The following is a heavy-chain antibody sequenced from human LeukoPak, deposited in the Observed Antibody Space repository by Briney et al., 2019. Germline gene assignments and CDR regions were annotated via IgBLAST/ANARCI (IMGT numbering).Heavy chain of an antibody. V-gene: IGHV4-39*01. D-gene: IGHD6-19*01. CDR2: IYYSGST. Sequence: SETLSLTCTVSGGSISSSSYYWGWIRQPPGKGLEWIGSIYYSGSTYYNPSLKSRVTISVDTSKSQFSLKLNSVTAADTAVYYCARRGSGWSRKFDYWGQGTLVTVSS. CDR1: GGSISSSSYY. CDR3: ARRGSGWSRKFDY. J-gene: IGHJ4*02.